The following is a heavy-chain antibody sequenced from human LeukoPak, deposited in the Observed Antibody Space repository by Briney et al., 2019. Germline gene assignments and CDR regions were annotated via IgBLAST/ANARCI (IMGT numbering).Heavy chain of an antibody. J-gene: IGHJ6*03. CDR2: MSYGGTT. D-gene: IGHD3-22*01. CDR1: GYFISSGYY. Sequence: SETQSLTCTVSGYFISSGYYWDWIRQPPGKGLEWIGSMSYGGTTYYNPSLKSRVTMSVDTYKNQFYLKLSSVTAADTAVYYCAREPYYYDSSGYSRNYYYYYMDVWGKGTTVTISS. V-gene: IGHV4-38-2*02. CDR3: AREPYYYDSSGYSRNYYYYYMDV.